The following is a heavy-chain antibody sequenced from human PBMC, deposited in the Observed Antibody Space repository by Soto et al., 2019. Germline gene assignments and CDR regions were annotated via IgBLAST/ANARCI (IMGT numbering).Heavy chain of an antibody. V-gene: IGHV3-21*01. CDR3: ASEDILTGYQIRPHPL. J-gene: IGHJ4*02. D-gene: IGHD3-9*01. CDR1: GFTFSSYS. CDR2: ISSSSSYI. Sequence: GGSLRLSCAASGFTFSSYSMNWVRQAPGKGLEWVSSISSSSSYIYYADSVKGRFTISRDNAKNSLYLQMNSLRAEDTAVYYCASEDILTGYQIRPHPLWGQGTLVTVSS.